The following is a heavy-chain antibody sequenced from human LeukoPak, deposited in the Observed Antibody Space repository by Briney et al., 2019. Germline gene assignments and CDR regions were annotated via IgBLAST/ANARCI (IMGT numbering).Heavy chain of an antibody. CDR3: ARVGGDQVGY. V-gene: IGHV3-53*01. J-gene: IGHJ4*02. D-gene: IGHD4-17*01. CDR1: GFSVSSKY. CDR2: IYNNGNT. Sequence: GGSLRLSCAASGFSVSSKYMSWVRQAPGKGLQWVSVIYNNGNTHYADSVKGRFTISRDNSKNTLYLQMNSLRAEDTAVYYCARVGGDQVGYWGQGTLVTVSS.